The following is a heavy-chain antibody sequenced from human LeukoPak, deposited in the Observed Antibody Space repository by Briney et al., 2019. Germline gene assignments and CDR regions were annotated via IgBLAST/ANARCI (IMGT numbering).Heavy chain of an antibody. J-gene: IGHJ4*02. CDR3: ARDLYCSSTSCYLFDY. D-gene: IGHD2-2*01. CDR1: GYTFTSYY. CDR2: INPSGGST. V-gene: IGHV1-46*03. Sequence: ASVKVSYKASGYTFTSYYMHWVRQAPGQGLEWMVIINPSGGSTSYAQKFQGRVTMTRDTSTSTVYMELSSLRSEDTAVYYCARDLYCSSTSCYLFDYWGQGTLVTVSS.